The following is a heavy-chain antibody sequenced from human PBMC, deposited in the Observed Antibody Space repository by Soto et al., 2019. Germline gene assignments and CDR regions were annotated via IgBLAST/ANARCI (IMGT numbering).Heavy chain of an antibody. Sequence: GVSLRLSFASSGFTFSSYPMSWFRQSPGKGLEWVSAISGSGGSTYYADSVKGRFTISRDNSKNTLYLQMNSLRAEDTAVYYCAKDGPPFPYSGSYSYWGQGPLVTVSS. CDR3: AKDGPPFPYSGSYSY. CDR1: GFTFSSYP. V-gene: IGHV3-23*01. J-gene: IGHJ4*02. CDR2: ISGSGGST. D-gene: IGHD1-26*01.